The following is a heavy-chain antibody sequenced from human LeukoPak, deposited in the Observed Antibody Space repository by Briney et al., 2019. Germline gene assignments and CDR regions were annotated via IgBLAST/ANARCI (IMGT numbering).Heavy chain of an antibody. CDR1: GGSISSSHW. D-gene: IGHD7-27*01. CDR3: ARETGDPPLFDY. Sequence: SGTLSLTCAVSGGSISSSHWWSWVRQPPGKGLEWIGEVDHSGSCNYNPSLKSRVTISVDKSNNQFSLKLSSATAADTAVYYCARETGDPPLFDYWGQGTLVTVSS. V-gene: IGHV4-4*02. J-gene: IGHJ4*02. CDR2: VDHSGSC.